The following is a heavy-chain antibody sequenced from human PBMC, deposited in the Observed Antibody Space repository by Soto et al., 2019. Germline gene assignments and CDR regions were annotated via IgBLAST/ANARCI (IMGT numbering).Heavy chain of an antibody. J-gene: IGHJ6*02. Sequence: PSQTLSLTCAISGDSVSSNSAAWNWIRQSPSRGLEWLGRTYYRSKWYNDYAVSVKSRITINPDTSKNQFSLQLNSVTPEDTAVYYCARFQDSSGRLGYCSYNGMDVLGQGTTFTISS. CDR2: TYYRSKWYN. CDR3: ARFQDSSGRLGYCSYNGMDV. CDR1: GDSVSSNSAA. V-gene: IGHV6-1*01. D-gene: IGHD6-19*01.